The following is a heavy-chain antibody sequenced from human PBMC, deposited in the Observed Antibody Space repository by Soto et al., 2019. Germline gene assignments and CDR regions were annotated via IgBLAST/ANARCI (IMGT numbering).Heavy chain of an antibody. CDR3: ARGIKEGFDP. CDR2: IYYNGII. V-gene: IGHV4-30-4*01. Sequence: SETPYPTCTLAGDSLTPVDYYWSWIRQPPGKDLEWIAYIYYNGIIHYNPSLKSRVTISLDPSKNQFSLTMTSVTDADTAVYSCARGIKEGFDPWGKATLV. J-gene: IGHJ5*02. D-gene: IGHD1-20*01. CDR1: GDSLTPVDYY.